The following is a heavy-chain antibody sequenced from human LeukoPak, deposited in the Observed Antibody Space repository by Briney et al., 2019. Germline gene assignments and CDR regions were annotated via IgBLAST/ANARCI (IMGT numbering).Heavy chain of an antibody. Sequence: ASVKVSCKPSGYTFISYYLHWVRQAPGQGLEWMGIIIPNTGTTTYAQKFQGRLTMTRDTSTSTLYMDLSSLRAEDTAVYYCARRGVSANYGDYRFDFWGQGTLVTVSS. V-gene: IGHV1-46*03. D-gene: IGHD4-17*01. CDR3: ARRGVSANYGDYRFDF. CDR2: IIPNTGTT. J-gene: IGHJ4*02. CDR1: GYTFISYY.